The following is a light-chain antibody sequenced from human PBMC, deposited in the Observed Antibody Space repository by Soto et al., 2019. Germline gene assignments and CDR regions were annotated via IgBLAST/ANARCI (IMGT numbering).Light chain of an antibody. V-gene: IGKV3-20*01. CDR1: QSISSNF. J-gene: IGKJ1*01. CDR3: QQYGSAST. Sequence: IVLTQSPGTLSLSPGERATLSCRASQSISSNFLAWYQQKPGQAPRLLIYGASSRATGIPDRFSGSGSGTDFTITISRLEAEDCSVYYCQQYGSASTFGQGTKVEIK. CDR2: GAS.